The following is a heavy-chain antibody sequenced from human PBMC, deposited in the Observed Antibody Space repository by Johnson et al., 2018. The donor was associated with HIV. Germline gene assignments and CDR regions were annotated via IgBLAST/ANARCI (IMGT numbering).Heavy chain of an antibody. CDR1: GFTFSSYG. D-gene: IGHD3-16*01. V-gene: IGHV3-30*02. CDR3: AKDERQLGGWSHAFDI. CDR2: IRYDGSNK. J-gene: IGHJ3*02. Sequence: QVQLVESGGGVVQPGGSLRLSCAASGFTFSSYGMHWVSQAPGKGLEWVAFIRYDGSNKYYADSEKGRFTISRDNSKNTLYLQMISLRAEDTAVYFCAKDERQLGGWSHAFDIWGQGTKVTVSS.